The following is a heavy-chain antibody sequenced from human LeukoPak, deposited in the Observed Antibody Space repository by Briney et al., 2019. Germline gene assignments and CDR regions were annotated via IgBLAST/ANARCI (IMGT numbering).Heavy chain of an antibody. V-gene: IGHV4-39*07. CDR1: GGSISSSSYY. CDR2: IYYSGST. CDR3: AREIRVRGVIRFRSGNWFDP. Sequence: NPSETLSLTCTVSGGSISSSSYYWGWIRQPPGKGLEWIGSIYYSGSTYYNPSLKSRVTMSVDTSKNQFSLKLSSVTAADTAVYYCAREIRVRGVIRFRSGNWFDPWGQGTLVTVSS. D-gene: IGHD3-10*01. J-gene: IGHJ5*02.